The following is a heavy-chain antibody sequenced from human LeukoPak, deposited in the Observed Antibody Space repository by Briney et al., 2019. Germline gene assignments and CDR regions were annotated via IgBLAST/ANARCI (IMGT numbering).Heavy chain of an antibody. V-gene: IGHV3-49*03. CDR3: ARGGVYCSSVSCSVDY. CDR2: IRSKAYGGTT. CDR1: GFTFGDYA. D-gene: IGHD2-2*01. J-gene: IGHJ4*02. Sequence: PGRSLRLSCTASGFTFGDYAMSWFRQAPGKGLERVGFIRSKAYGGTTENAASVKGRFTISRDDSKSIAYLQMNSPKTEDTAVYYCARGGVYCSSVSCSVDYWGQGILVTVSS.